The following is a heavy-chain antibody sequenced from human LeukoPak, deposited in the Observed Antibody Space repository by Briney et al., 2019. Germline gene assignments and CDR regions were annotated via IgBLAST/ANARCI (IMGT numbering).Heavy chain of an antibody. CDR2: ISGSGGST. D-gene: IGHD2-2*01. J-gene: IGHJ4*02. CDR1: GFTVSSNY. V-gene: IGHV3-23*01. CDR3: AKTGYCSSTSCLGFDY. Sequence: GGSLRLSCAASGFTVSSNYMSWVRQAPGKGLEWVSAISGSGGSTYYADSVKGRFTISRDNSKNTLYLQMNSLRAEDTAVYYCAKTGYCSSTSCLGFDYWGQGTLVTVSS.